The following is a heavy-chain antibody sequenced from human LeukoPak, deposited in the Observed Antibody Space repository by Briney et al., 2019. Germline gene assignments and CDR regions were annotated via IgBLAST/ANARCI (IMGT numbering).Heavy chain of an antibody. CDR3: ARGATNYYDSSGRFDY. D-gene: IGHD3-22*01. J-gene: IGHJ4*02. Sequence: SETLSLTCTVSGGSISSSSYYWSWIRQPAGKGLEWIGRIYTSGSTNYNPSLKSRVTISVDTSKNQFSLKLSSVTAADTAVYYCARGATNYYDSSGRFDYWGQGTLVTVSS. CDR1: GGSISSSSYY. V-gene: IGHV4-61*02. CDR2: IYTSGST.